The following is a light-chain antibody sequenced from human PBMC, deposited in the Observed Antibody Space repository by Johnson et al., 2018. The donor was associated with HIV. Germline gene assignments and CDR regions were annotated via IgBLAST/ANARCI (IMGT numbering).Light chain of an antibody. CDR3: GTWDSSLSAGGV. J-gene: IGLJ1*01. CDR2: DNN. CDR1: SSNIGNNY. V-gene: IGLV1-51*01. Sequence: QAVLTQPPSVSAAPGQKVTISCSGSSSNIGNNYVSWYQQFPGTAPKLVIYDNNNRPSGIPDRFSGSKSGTSATLGITGLQTGDEADYYCGTWDSSLSAGGVFGTGTKVTVL.